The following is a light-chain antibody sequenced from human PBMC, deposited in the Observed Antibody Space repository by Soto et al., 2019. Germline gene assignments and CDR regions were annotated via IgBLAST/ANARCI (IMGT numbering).Light chain of an antibody. CDR3: QQYQT. CDR2: DAS. Sequence: DIQMTQSPSTLSASVGDRVTITCRASQSISSWLAWYQQKPGKAPKLLIYDASSLESEVPSRFSGSGSGTEFTLTISSLQPDDFATYYCQQYQTFGQGTKVDIK. J-gene: IGKJ1*01. CDR1: QSISSW. V-gene: IGKV1-5*01.